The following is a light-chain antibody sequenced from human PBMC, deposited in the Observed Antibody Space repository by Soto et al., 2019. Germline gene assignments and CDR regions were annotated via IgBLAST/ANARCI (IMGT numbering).Light chain of an antibody. Sequence: DIQMTQSPSSLSASVGDRVTITCRASQGVANYLGWYQQKPGKVPKALIYGVSTLQSGVPSRFSGSGSDTDYTLTISSLQPEDAANYYCQRYRSAQMKFGQGTKVEIK. CDR3: QRYRSAQMK. CDR2: GVS. CDR1: QGVANY. J-gene: IGKJ1*01. V-gene: IGKV1-27*01.